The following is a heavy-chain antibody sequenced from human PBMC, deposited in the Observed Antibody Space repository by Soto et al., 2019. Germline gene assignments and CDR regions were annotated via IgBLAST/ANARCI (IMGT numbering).Heavy chain of an antibody. D-gene: IGHD6-25*01. J-gene: IGHJ2*01. CDR1: CGSFNNHY. CDR2: IIPRGGT. Sequence: SETLSLTCAVYCGSFNNHYWSCIRQPPGKGLDWIGEIIPRGGTNYNASLKIRVTISVDTSKNQFSLKLSSVTAADTAVYYCARGITSTPAVQGDAPGNCYFDSWGRGTLVTVSS. CDR3: ARGITSTPAVQGDAPGNCYFDS. V-gene: IGHV4-34*01.